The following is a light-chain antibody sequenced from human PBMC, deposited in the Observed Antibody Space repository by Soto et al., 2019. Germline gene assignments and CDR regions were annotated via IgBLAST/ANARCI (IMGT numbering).Light chain of an antibody. Sequence: QSALTQPRSVSGSPGQSVTISCTGTSSDVGGYNYVSWYQQHPGKAPKLMIYDVSKRPSGVPDRFSGSKSGNTASLTISGLQAEDVADYYCCSYAGSKVVFGGGTKLTVL. J-gene: IGLJ2*01. CDR2: DVS. V-gene: IGLV2-11*01. CDR3: CSYAGSKVV. CDR1: SSDVGGYNY.